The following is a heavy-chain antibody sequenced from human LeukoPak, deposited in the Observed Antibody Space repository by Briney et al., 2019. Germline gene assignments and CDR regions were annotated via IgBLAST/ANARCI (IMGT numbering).Heavy chain of an antibody. D-gene: IGHD1-1*01. J-gene: IGHJ4*02. CDR1: GGSMSSYY. CDR2: IYYSGST. Sequence: PSETLSLTCTVSGGSMSSYYWSWIRQPPGKGLEWIGYIYYSGSTNYNPSLKSRVTISVDTSKNQFSLKLSSVTAADTAVYYCARWSWNDHYFDYWGQGTLVTVSS. V-gene: IGHV4-59*01. CDR3: ARWSWNDHYFDY.